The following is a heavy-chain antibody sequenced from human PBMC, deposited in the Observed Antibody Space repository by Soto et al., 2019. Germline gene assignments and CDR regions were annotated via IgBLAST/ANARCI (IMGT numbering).Heavy chain of an antibody. J-gene: IGHJ4*02. CDR3: AKDGGEDYGDYYFDY. CDR2: ISYDGSNK. D-gene: IGHD4-17*01. Sequence: GGSLRLSCAASGFTFSSYGMHWVRQAPGKGLEWVAVISYDGSNKYYADSVKGRFTISRDNSKNTLYLQMNSLRAEDTAVYYCAKDGGEDYGDYYFDYWGQGTLVTVSS. CDR1: GFTFSSYG. V-gene: IGHV3-30*18.